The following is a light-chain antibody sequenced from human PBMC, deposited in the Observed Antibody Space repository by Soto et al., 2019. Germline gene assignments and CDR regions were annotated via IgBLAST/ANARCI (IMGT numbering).Light chain of an antibody. J-gene: IGLJ1*01. V-gene: IGLV2-23*02. CDR1: SSDVGSYNL. CDR3: CSYAGDSNV. CDR2: EVT. Sequence: QSALTQPASVSVSPGQSITISCTGTSSDVGSYNLVSWYQQHPGKAPKLMIYEVTKRPSGVSSRFSGSKSGSTASLTISGLQAEDEADYFCCSYAGDSNVFGTGTKLTVL.